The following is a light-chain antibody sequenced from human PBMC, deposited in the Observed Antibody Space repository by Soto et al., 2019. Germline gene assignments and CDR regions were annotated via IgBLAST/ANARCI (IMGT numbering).Light chain of an antibody. J-gene: IGKJ1*01. V-gene: IGKV3-20*01. CDR3: QQYGSSSWT. Sequence: EIVLTQSPGTLSLSPGERATLSCRASQSVSSSYLAWYQQTPGKAPRLLIYGASSRATGIPDRFSGSGSGTDFTLTISRLEPEDFAVYYCQQYGSSSWTFGQGTKVEIK. CDR1: QSVSSSY. CDR2: GAS.